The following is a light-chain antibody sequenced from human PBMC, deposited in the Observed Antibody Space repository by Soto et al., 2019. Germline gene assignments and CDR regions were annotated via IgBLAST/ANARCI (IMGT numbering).Light chain of an antibody. Sequence: DIQMTQSPSTLSGSVGDRVTITCRASQTISSWLAWYQQKPGKAPKLLIYDASSLESGVPSRFSGSGSGTEFTLTITSLQPDDFATYYCQQYNSYPWTFDQGTKVDIK. CDR3: QQYNSYPWT. J-gene: IGKJ1*01. CDR1: QTISSW. CDR2: DAS. V-gene: IGKV1-5*01.